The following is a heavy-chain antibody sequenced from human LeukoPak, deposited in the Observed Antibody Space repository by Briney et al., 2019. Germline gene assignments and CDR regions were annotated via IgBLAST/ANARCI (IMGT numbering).Heavy chain of an antibody. CDR2: IVVGSGNT. CDR1: GFTFTRSA. J-gene: IGHJ3*02. D-gene: IGHD3-22*01. CDR3: AAADYYDSSGYYPYAFHI. V-gene: IGHV1-58*02. Sequence: SVTVSFKASGFTFTRSAMQWVRQPRGQRLEWIGWIVVGSGNTNYAQTFQERVTITRDMSTSTAYMELSSLRSEDTAVYYCAAADYYDSSGYYPYAFHIWGQGTMVTVSS.